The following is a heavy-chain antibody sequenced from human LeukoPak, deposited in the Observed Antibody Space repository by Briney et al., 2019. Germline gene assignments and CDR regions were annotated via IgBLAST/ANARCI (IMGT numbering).Heavy chain of an antibody. Sequence: GGSLRLSCAASGFTFSTYSINWVRQAPGKGLEWVSSISSSSSYIYYADSVKGRFTISRDNAKNSLSLQMNSLRAEDTALYYCAREQDREASATIVGDYWGQGTLVTVSS. D-gene: IGHD2-15*01. J-gene: IGHJ4*02. CDR3: AREQDREASATIVGDY. CDR2: ISSSSSYI. CDR1: GFTFSTYS. V-gene: IGHV3-21*01.